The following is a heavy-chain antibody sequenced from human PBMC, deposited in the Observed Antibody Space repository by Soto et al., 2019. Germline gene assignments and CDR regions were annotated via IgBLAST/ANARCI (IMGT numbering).Heavy chain of an antibody. J-gene: IGHJ6*02. CDR1: GFTFSSYA. CDR2: ISGSGGST. D-gene: IGHD3-22*01. CDR3: AKVEYYYDSSGYYTEYGMDV. V-gene: IGHV3-23*01. Sequence: PVGSLRLSCAASGFTFSSYAMSWVRQAPGKGLEWVSAISGSGGSTYYADSVKGRFTISRDNSKNTLYLQMNSLRAEDTAVYYCAKVEYYYDSSGYYTEYGMDVWGQGTTVTV.